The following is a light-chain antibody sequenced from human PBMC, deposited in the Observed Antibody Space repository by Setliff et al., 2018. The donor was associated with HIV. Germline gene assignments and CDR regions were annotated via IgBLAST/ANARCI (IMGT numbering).Light chain of an antibody. CDR3: QVWDSSSDHPGSV. J-gene: IGLJ1*01. Sequence: SYELTQPPSVSVAPGKAARITCGGHNIGSKTVHWYQQKPGQAPVLVIYYDSARPSGIPERFSGSNSGNTATLIISGVEAGDEADYYCQVWDSSSDHPGSVFGTGTKVTVL. V-gene: IGLV3-21*04. CDR2: YDS. CDR1: NIGSKT.